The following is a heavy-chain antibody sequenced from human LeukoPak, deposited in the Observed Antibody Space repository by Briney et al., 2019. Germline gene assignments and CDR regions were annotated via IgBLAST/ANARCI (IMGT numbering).Heavy chain of an antibody. V-gene: IGHV3-21*01. CDR3: AREPVVVVAADNWFDP. J-gene: IGHJ5*02. CDR1: GFTFSSYS. D-gene: IGHD2-15*01. Sequence: GGSLRLSCAASGFTFSSYSMNWVRQAPGKGLEWVSSISSSSSYIYYADSVKGRLTISRDNAKNSLYLQMNSLRAEDTAVYYCAREPVVVVAADNWFDPWGQGTLVTVSS. CDR2: ISSSSSYI.